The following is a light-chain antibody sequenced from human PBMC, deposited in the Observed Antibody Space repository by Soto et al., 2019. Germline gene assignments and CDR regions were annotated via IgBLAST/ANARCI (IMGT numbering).Light chain of an antibody. CDR1: QSVSSN. CDR2: GAS. V-gene: IGKV3-15*01. CDR3: QQYNNWPPFT. J-gene: IGKJ2*01. Sequence: EIVMTQSPATLSVSPGERATLSCRASQSVSSNLAWYQQKPGQAPRLLIYGASTRATGIPAWFSGSGSGTEFDLTLSSLQAEDFAVYYCQQYNNWPPFTFGQGTKLEIK.